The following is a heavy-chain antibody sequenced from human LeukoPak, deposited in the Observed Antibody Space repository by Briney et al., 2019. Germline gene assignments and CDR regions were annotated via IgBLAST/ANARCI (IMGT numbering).Heavy chain of an antibody. CDR1: GVTFSSDW. Sequence: GGCLRLSCAASGVTFSSDWMSWVRQAPGKGLGWVSSISSSSSYIYYADSVKGRFTISRDNAKNSLYLQMNSLRAEDTAVYYCARVTTVNAFDYWGQGTLVTVSS. CDR2: ISSSSSYI. V-gene: IGHV3-21*01. CDR3: ARVTTVNAFDY. J-gene: IGHJ4*02. D-gene: IGHD4-11*01.